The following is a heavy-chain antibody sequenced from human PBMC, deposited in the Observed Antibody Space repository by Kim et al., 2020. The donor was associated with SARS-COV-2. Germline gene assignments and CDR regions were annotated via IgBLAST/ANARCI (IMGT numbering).Heavy chain of an antibody. Sequence: ASVKVSCKVSGYTLTELSMHWVRQAPGKGLEWMGGFDPEDGETIYAQKFQGRVTMTEDTSTDTAYTELSSLRSEDTAVYYCATGSSGWYMFDYWGQGTLVIVSS. CDR3: ATGSSGWYMFDY. V-gene: IGHV1-24*01. D-gene: IGHD6-19*01. CDR2: FDPEDGET. CDR1: GYTLTELS. J-gene: IGHJ4*02.